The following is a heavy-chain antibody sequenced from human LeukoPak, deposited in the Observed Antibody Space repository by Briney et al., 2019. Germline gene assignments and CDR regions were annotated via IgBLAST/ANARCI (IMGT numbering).Heavy chain of an antibody. Sequence: PGGSLRLSCAASGFTFSSYSTNWVRQAPGKGLEWVSSISSSSSYIYYADSVKGRFTISRDNAKNSLYLQMNSLRAEDTAVYYCARDSSGYYGVYYFDYWGQGTLVTVSS. V-gene: IGHV3-21*01. CDR3: ARDSSGYYGVYYFDY. CDR2: ISSSSSYI. D-gene: IGHD3-22*01. J-gene: IGHJ4*02. CDR1: GFTFSSYS.